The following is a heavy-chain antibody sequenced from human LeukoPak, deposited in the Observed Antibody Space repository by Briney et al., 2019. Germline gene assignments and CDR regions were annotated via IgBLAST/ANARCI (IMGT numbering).Heavy chain of an antibody. CDR2: IYYSGST. CDR1: GGSLSSYY. D-gene: IGHD5-18*01. J-gene: IGHJ4*02. CDR3: VRTCGYSYASCG. V-gene: IGHV4-59*01. Sequence: PSETLSLTCTVSGGSLSSYYWSWIRQPPGKGLEWIGYIYYSGSTNYNPSLKSRVAMPIDTSKNQFSLKLSSVTAADTAVYYCVRTCGYSYASCGWGQGTLVTVSS.